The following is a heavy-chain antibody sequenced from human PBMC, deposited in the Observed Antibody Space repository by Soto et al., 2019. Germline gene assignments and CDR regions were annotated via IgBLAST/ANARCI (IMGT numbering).Heavy chain of an antibody. Sequence: GESLKISCKGSGYSFTSYWISWVRQMPGKGLEWMGRIDPSDSYTNYSPPFQGQVTISADKSISTAYLQWSSLKASDTAMYYCARQNYGDSDDWFDPWGQGTLVTVSS. CDR1: GYSFTSYW. D-gene: IGHD4-17*01. V-gene: IGHV5-10-1*04. J-gene: IGHJ5*02. CDR3: ARQNYGDSDDWFDP. CDR2: IDPSDSYT.